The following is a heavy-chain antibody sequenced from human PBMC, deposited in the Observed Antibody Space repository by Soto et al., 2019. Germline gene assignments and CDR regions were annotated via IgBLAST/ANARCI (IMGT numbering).Heavy chain of an antibody. CDR2: INHSGST. Sequence: QVQLQQWGAGLLKPSETLSLTCAVYGGSFSGYYWSWIRQPPGKGLEWIGEINHSGSTNYNPSLKSRVTISVDTSKNQFSLKLSSVTAADTAVYYCARGRGVLLWFGETIDIWGQGTMVTGSS. CDR3: ARGRGVLLWFGETIDI. CDR1: GGSFSGYY. J-gene: IGHJ3*02. V-gene: IGHV4-34*01. D-gene: IGHD3-10*01.